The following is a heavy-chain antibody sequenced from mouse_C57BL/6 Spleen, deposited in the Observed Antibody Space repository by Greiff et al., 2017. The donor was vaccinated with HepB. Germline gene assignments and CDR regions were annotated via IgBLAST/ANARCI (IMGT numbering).Heavy chain of an antibody. D-gene: IGHD1-1*01. CDR2: IHPNNGGT. J-gene: IGHJ3*01. CDR1: GYTFTDYN. V-gene: IGHV1-18*01. CDR3: ARLCYGSSWFAY. Sequence: VQLQQSGPELVKPGASVKIPCKASGYTFTDYNMDWVKQSHGKSLEWIGDIHPNNGGTIYNQKFKGKATLTVDKSSSTAYMELLSLTSEDTAVYYCARLCYGSSWFAYWGQGTLVTVSS.